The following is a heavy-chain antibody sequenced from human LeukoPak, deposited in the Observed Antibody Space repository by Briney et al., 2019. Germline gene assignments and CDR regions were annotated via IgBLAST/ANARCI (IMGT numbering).Heavy chain of an antibody. CDR1: GGSISSYY. CDR2: IYYSGST. J-gene: IGHJ4*02. D-gene: IGHD5-24*01. CDR3: ARAFRSYNDY. V-gene: IGHV4-59*01. Sequence: SETLSLTCTVSGGSISSYYWSWIRQPPGKGLEWIGYIYYSGSTNYNPSLKSQVTIPVDTSKNQFSLKLSSVTAADTAVYYCARAFRSYNDYWGQGTLVTVSS.